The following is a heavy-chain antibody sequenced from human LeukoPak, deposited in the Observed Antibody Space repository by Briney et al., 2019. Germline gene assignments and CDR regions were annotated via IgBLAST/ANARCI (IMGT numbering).Heavy chain of an antibody. V-gene: IGHV1-69*13. Sequence: SVKVSCKASGGTFSSYAISWVRQAPGQGLEWMGGIIPIFGTANYAQKFQGRVTITADESTSTAYMELSSLRSEDTAVYYCARSRPLNIVVVTAFYYYYGMDVWGQGTTVTVSS. CDR2: IIPIFGTA. CDR1: GGTFSSYA. J-gene: IGHJ6*02. CDR3: ARSRPLNIVVVTAFYYYYGMDV. D-gene: IGHD2-21*02.